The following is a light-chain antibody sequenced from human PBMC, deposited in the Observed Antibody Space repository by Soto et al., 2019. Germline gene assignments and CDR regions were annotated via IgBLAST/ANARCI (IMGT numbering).Light chain of an antibody. J-gene: IGLJ3*02. CDR3: CSYAGSSTL. CDR2: EGS. Sequence: QSALTQPASVSGSPGQSITISCTGTSSDVGSYNLVSWYQQHPGKAPKLMIYEGSKRPSGVSNRFSGSKSGNTASLTISCLQAEDEADYYCCSYAGSSTLFGGGTKVTVL. CDR1: SSDVGSYNL. V-gene: IGLV2-23*01.